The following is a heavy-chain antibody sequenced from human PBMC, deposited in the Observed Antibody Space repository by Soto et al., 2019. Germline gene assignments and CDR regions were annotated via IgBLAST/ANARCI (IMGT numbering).Heavy chain of an antibody. V-gene: IGHV3-9*01. CDR2: ITWNSDRV. D-gene: IGHD6-13*01. CDR1: GFTFDDYA. J-gene: IGHJ4*02. Sequence: EVQLVESGGGLVQPGRSLRLSCTASGFTFDDYALHWVRQAPGKGLEWVSGITWNSDRVDYADSVKGRFTISRDNARNSLYLQMNSLRAEDTALYFCGKGLSIAAIDYWGQGTLVTASS. CDR3: GKGLSIAAIDY.